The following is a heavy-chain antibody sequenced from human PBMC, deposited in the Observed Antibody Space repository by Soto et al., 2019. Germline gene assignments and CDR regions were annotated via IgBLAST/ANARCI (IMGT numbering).Heavy chain of an antibody. CDR3: ASTTIMGNWFDP. Sequence: SETLSLTCTVSGGSISSNYWNWIRQPPGKGLEWIGYIYYSGSTNYNPSLKSRVTISIDTSKNQCSLKLSSVTAADTAIYYCASTTIMGNWFDPWGQGTLVTVSS. V-gene: IGHV4-59*01. CDR2: IYYSGST. D-gene: IGHD1-26*01. CDR1: GGSISSNY. J-gene: IGHJ5*02.